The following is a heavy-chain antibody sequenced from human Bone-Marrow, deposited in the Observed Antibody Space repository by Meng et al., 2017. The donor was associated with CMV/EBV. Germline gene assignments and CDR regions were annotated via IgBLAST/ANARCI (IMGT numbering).Heavy chain of an antibody. V-gene: IGHV3-23*01. D-gene: IGHD2-2*02. J-gene: IGHJ6*02. CDR2: ISGSGGST. CDR1: GFTFSSYA. CDR3: AKDGWDIVVVPAALHYGMDV. Sequence: GGSLRLSCAASGFTFSSYAMSWVRQAPGKGLEWVSAISGSGGSTYYADSVKGRFTISRDNSKNTLYLQMNSLRAEDTAVYYCAKDGWDIVVVPAALHYGMDVWAQGTTVTVSS.